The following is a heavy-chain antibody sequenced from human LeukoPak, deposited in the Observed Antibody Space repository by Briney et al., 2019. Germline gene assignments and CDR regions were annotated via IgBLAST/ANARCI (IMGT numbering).Heavy chain of an antibody. CDR3: ARGRLERLDAFDI. CDR2: IIPILGIA. V-gene: IGHV1-69*04. CDR1: GGTFSSYA. D-gene: IGHD1-1*01. Sequence: ASVKVSCKASGGTFSSYAISWVRQAPGQGLEWMGRIIPILGIANYAQKFQGRVTITADKSTSTAYMELSSLRSEDTAVYYCARGRLERLDAFDIWGQGTMVTVSS. J-gene: IGHJ3*02.